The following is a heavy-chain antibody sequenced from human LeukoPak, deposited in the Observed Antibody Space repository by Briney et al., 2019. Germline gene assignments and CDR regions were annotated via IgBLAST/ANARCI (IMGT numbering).Heavy chain of an antibody. V-gene: IGHV1-24*01. CDR2: FDPEDGET. CDR1: GYTLTELS. D-gene: IGHD3-10*01. Sequence: ASVKVSCKVSGYTLTELSMHWVRQAPGKGLEWMGGFDPEDGETIYAQKFQGRVTMTEDTSTDTAYMELSSLRSEDTAVYYCATDTVSRATDYYGSGSYPHFDYWGQGTLVTVSS. J-gene: IGHJ4*02. CDR3: ATDTVSRATDYYGSGSYPHFDY.